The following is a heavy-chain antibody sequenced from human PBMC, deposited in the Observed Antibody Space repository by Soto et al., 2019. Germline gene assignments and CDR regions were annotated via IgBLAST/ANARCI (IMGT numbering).Heavy chain of an antibody. V-gene: IGHV1-18*01. CDR3: ARDLDGLLLLGEVYYGMEV. Sequence: ASVKVSCKASVYTFTSYGIIRVRQAPGQGLEWMGWISAYNGNTNYAQKLQGRVTMTTDTSTSTAYMELRSLRSDDTAVYYCARDLDGLLLLGEVYYGMEVWGQGTTVTVSS. D-gene: IGHD3-22*01. J-gene: IGHJ6*02. CDR2: ISAYNGNT. CDR1: VYTFTSYG.